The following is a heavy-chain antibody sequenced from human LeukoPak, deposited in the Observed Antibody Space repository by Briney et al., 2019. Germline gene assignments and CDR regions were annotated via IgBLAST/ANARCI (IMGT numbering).Heavy chain of an antibody. J-gene: IGHJ6*03. D-gene: IGHD3-22*01. V-gene: IGHV1-2*02. CDR2: INPNSGGT. Sequence: ASVKVSCKASGYTFTGYYVHWVRQAPGQGLEWMGWINPNSGGTNYAQKFQGGVAMTRDMSTSTVYMELSSLRSEDTAVYYCARDPYYYDSAGYYYYMDVWGKGTTVTVSS. CDR3: ARDPYYYDSAGYYYYMDV. CDR1: GYTFTGYY.